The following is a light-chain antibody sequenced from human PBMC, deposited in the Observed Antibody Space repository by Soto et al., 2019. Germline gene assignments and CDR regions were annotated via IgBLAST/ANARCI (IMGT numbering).Light chain of an antibody. Sequence: EVVLTQSPATLSLSPGDRAILACRASQSVTSYLAWYQQKPGQSPRLLIYDASTRATGIPARFSGSGSGTYFTLTISSLEPEDFAIYYCQQRSKWPPRFTFGPGTNVDI. CDR1: QSVTSY. CDR2: DAS. J-gene: IGKJ3*01. CDR3: QQRSKWPPRFT. V-gene: IGKV3-11*01.